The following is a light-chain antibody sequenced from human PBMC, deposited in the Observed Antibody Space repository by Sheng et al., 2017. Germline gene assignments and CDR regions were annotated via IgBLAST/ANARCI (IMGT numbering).Light chain of an antibody. V-gene: IGKV3-11*01. J-gene: IGKJ4*01. CDR3: QQRSNWPPLT. CDR2: DAS. CDR1: QSVSSY. Sequence: EIVLTQSPATLSLSPGERATLSCRASQSVSSYLVWYQQKPGQAPRLLIYDASHRATGIPARFSGSGSGTDFTLTISSLEPEDFAVYYCQQRSNWPPLTFGGGTKVEDQT.